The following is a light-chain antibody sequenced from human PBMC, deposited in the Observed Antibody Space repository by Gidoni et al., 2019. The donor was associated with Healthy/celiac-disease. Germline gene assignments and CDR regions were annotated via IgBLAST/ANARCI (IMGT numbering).Light chain of an antibody. CDR1: QSVLYSSNNKNY. V-gene: IGKV4-1*01. CDR2: WAS. Sequence: DIVMTQSPDSLAVSLGARATINCKSSQSVLYSSNNKNYLAWYQQKPGQPPKLLIYWASTRESGVPDRFSGSGSGTDFTLTISSLQAEDVAVYYCQQYYRTPITCGQGTRLEIK. J-gene: IGKJ5*01. CDR3: QQYYRTPIT.